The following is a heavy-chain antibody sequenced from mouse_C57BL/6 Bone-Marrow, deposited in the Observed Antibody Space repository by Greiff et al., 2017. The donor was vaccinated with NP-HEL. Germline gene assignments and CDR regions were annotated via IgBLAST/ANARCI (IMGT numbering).Heavy chain of an antibody. CDR2: ISSGSSTI. CDR3: ARSDYYGSSYVGFAY. J-gene: IGHJ3*01. V-gene: IGHV5-17*01. Sequence: EVQLVESGGGLVKPGGSLKLSCAASGFTFSDYGMHWVRQAPEKGLEWVAYISSGSSTIYYADTVKGRVTISRDNAKNTLFLKMTRLSSEDTAMYYCARSDYYGSSYVGFAYWGQGTLVTVSA. CDR1: GFTFSDYG. D-gene: IGHD1-1*01.